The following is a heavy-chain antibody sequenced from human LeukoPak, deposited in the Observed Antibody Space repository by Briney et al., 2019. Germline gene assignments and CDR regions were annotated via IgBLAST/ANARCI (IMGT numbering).Heavy chain of an antibody. Sequence: GGSLRLSCAASGFTFSSYCMSWVRQAPGKGLEWVANIKQDGSEKYYVDSVKGRFTISRDNAKNSLYLQMNSLRAEDTAVYYCARVGESSGWYVSYCPPGMDVWGQGTTVTVSS. CDR1: GFTFSSYC. J-gene: IGHJ6*02. CDR2: IKQDGSEK. CDR3: ARVGESSGWYVSYCPPGMDV. V-gene: IGHV3-7*01. D-gene: IGHD6-19*01.